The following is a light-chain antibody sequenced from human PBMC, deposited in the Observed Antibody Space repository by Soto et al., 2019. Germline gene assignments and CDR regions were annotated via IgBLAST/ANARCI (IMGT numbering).Light chain of an antibody. J-gene: IGKJ2*01. V-gene: IGKV3-20*01. CDR1: QSVSSSY. CDR2: GAS. CDR3: QQYGSSPRT. Sequence: EIVWTQSPGILSLSPGERATLSCRASQSVSSSYLAWYQQKPGQAPRLLIYGASRRATGIPDRFSGSGSGTDFTLTISRLEPEDFAVYYCQQYGSSPRTFGQGTKLEIK.